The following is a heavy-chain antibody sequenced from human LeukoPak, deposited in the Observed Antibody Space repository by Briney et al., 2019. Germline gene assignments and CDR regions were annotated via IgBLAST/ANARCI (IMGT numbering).Heavy chain of an antibody. D-gene: IGHD3-22*01. CDR2: ILSDGSKE. CDR1: GFTFSRNS. CDR3: AKDFVRVSSVYYYDY. V-gene: IGHV3-30*04. J-gene: IGHJ4*02. Sequence: GGSLRLSCAASGFTFSRNSMVWVRQAPGKGLEWVAVILSDGSKEFYTDSVKGRFTISRDNSKNTLYLQMNSLRTEDTAVYYCAKDFVRVSSVYYYDYWGQGTLVTVSS.